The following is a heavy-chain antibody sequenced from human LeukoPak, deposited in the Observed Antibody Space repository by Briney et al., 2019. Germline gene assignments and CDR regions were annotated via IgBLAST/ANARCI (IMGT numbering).Heavy chain of an antibody. CDR1: GGSISSSSYY. V-gene: IGHV4-39*07. Sequence: PSETLSLTCTVSGGSISSSSYYWGWIRQPPGKGLEWIGSIYYSGSTYYNPSLKSRVTISVDTSKNQFSLKLSSVTAADTAVYYCARVQDREGFGVLGNWFDPWGQGTLVTVSS. D-gene: IGHD3-10*01. CDR2: IYYSGST. CDR3: ARVQDREGFGVLGNWFDP. J-gene: IGHJ5*02.